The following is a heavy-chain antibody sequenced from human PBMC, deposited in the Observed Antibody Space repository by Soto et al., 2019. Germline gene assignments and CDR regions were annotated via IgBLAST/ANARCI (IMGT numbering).Heavy chain of an antibody. Sequence: ASVKVSCKASGYSFFSYYIHWVRQAPGQGLEWMGRFLASGGNTFYAQRFRGRVSMTRDTSSTNTVSLELTSLTSDDTAVYYCARGGATIFGVIDSWGQGTLVTVSS. CDR1: GYSFFSYY. CDR3: ARGGATIFGVIDS. V-gene: IGHV1-46*01. J-gene: IGHJ4*02. CDR2: FLASGGNT. D-gene: IGHD3-3*02.